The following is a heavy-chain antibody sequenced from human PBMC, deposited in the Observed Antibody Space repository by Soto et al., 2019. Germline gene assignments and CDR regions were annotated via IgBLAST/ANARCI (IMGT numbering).Heavy chain of an antibody. V-gene: IGHV4-39*01. CDR3: VSQRTTVPTHAYGDY. Sequence: LSLTCTVSGVSIRSYYWGWIRQSPGKVLEWIGSVYYRGRSYSKSSVKSRVTISVDTSKNRFSLSLNSVTASDTAVYFCVSQRTTVPTHAYGDY. D-gene: IGHD4-17*01. CDR2: VYYRGRS. CDR1: GVSIRSYY. J-gene: IGHJ4*01.